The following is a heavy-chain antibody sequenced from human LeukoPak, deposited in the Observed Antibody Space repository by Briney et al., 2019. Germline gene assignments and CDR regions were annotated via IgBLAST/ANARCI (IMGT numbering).Heavy chain of an antibody. V-gene: IGHV1-2*06. CDR2: INPNSGGT. D-gene: IGHD2-2*02. Sequence: ASVNVSCKASGYTFTAYYMHWVRQAPGQGLEWMGRINPNSGGTNYAQKFQGRVTMTRDTSISTAYMELSRLRSDDTAVYYCARPEVPAAIYFDYWGQGTLVTVSS. CDR1: GYTFTAYY. J-gene: IGHJ4*02. CDR3: ARPEVPAAIYFDY.